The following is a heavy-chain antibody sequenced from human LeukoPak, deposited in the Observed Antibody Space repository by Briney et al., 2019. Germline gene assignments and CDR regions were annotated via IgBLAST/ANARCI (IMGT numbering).Heavy chain of an antibody. D-gene: IGHD1-1*01. Sequence: GGSLRLSCGASGFTFSSFAMSWVRQAPGKGLERVSTFSDSGDSTYYADSVKGRFTISRDNSKNTLYLQMNSLRAEDTAVYYCARLSTGPDFYYFDYWGQGSLVTVSS. J-gene: IGHJ4*02. CDR1: GFTFSSFA. CDR2: FSDSGDST. CDR3: ARLSTGPDFYYFDY. V-gene: IGHV3-23*01.